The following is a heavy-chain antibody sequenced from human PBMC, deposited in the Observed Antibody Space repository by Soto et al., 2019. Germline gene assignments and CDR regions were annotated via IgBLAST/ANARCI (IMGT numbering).Heavy chain of an antibody. V-gene: IGHV6-1*01. CDR1: GDSVSSNSAA. J-gene: IGHJ6*02. D-gene: IGHD1-7*01. CDR2: TYYRSKWYN. Sequence: PSQTLSLTCAISGDSVSSNSAAWNWIRPSPSRGLEWLGRTYYRSKWYNDYAVSVKSRITINPDTSKNQFSLQLNSVTPEDTAVYYCARDEYGLELRGYGMDVWGQGTTVTVSS. CDR3: ARDEYGLELRGYGMDV.